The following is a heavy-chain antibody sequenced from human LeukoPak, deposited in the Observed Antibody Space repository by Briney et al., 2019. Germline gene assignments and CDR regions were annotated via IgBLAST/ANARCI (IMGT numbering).Heavy chain of an antibody. V-gene: IGHV1-2*02. CDR1: GYTFTGYY. CDR3: ASWAGSSSALVY. CDR2: INPNSGGT. J-gene: IGHJ4*02. D-gene: IGHD3-10*01. Sequence: ASVKVSCKASGYTFTGYYMHWVRQAPGQGLEWMGWINPNSGGTNYAQEFQGRVTMTRDTSISTAYMELSRLRSDDTAVYYCASWAGSSSALVYWGQGTLVTVSS.